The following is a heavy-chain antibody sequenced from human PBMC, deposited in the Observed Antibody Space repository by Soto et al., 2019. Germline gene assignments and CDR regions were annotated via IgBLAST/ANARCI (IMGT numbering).Heavy chain of an antibody. CDR1: GFTFSSYD. Sequence: HPGGSLRLSCAASGFTFSSYDMHWVRQATGKGLEWGSAIGTAGDTYYPGSVKGRFTISRENAKNSLYLQMNSLRAGDTAVYYCARGPYKGRYSSSEAHFDYWGQGTLVTVSS. D-gene: IGHD6-6*01. CDR3: ARGPYKGRYSSSEAHFDY. CDR2: IGTAGDT. J-gene: IGHJ4*02. V-gene: IGHV3-13*01.